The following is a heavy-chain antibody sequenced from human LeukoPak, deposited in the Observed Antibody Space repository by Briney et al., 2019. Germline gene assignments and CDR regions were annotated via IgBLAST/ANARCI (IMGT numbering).Heavy chain of an antibody. D-gene: IGHD3-16*01. CDR2: IKRDGSEK. CDR3: ALNMIGGQIFDF. J-gene: IGHJ4*02. V-gene: IGHV3-7*01. CDR1: GFTFSNYW. Sequence: GGSLRLSCAASGFTFSNYWMSWVRQAPGKGLEWVADIKRDGSEKHYVDSVKGRFTISRDDAKNSLYLQMNSLRAEDTAVYYCALNMIGGQIFDFWGRGTLVTVSS.